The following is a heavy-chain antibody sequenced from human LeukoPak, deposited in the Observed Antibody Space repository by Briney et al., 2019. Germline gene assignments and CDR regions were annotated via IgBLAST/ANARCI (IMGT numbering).Heavy chain of an antibody. V-gene: IGHV1-69*04. CDR1: GGTFSSYA. CDR3: ARAAGYSSSWYDSASFDY. CDR2: IIPILGIA. J-gene: IGHJ4*02. D-gene: IGHD6-13*01. Sequence: ASVKVSCKASGGTFSSYAISWLRQAPGQGLEWMGRIIPILGIANYAQKFQGRVTITADKSTSTAYMELSSLRSEDTAVYYCARAAGYSSSWYDSASFDYWGQGTLVTVSS.